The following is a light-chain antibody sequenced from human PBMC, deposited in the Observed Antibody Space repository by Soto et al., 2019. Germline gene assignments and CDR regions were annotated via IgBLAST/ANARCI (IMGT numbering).Light chain of an antibody. Sequence: DIQMTQSPSSLSASVGDRVTITCRASQSISSYLNWYQQKPGKAPKLLIYAASSLQSGVPSRFSGSGSGTDFTLTISSLQSEDFAVYYCQQYNNWPPTFGQGTRLEI. CDR1: QSISSY. CDR3: QQYNNWPPT. CDR2: AAS. J-gene: IGKJ5*01. V-gene: IGKV1-39*01.